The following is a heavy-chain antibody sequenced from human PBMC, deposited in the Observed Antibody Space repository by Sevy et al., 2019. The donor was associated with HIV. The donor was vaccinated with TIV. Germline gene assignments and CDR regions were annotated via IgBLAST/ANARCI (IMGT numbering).Heavy chain of an antibody. V-gene: IGHV3-48*04. CDR3: ARSLAAAENWFDP. CDR1: GFTFREYS. Sequence: GGSLRLSCVGSGFTFREYSMNWVRQAPGKGLEWVSYISGSSTTIEHADSVKGRSSISRNNADNSVFLQMNRLRVEDTAVYYCARSLAAAENWFDPWGQGTLVTVSS. CDR2: ISGSSTTI. D-gene: IGHD6-13*01. J-gene: IGHJ5*02.